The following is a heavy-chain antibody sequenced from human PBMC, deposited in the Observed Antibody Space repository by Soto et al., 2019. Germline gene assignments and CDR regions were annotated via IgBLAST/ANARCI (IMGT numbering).Heavy chain of an antibody. Sequence: SETLSLTCAVYGGSFSGYYWSWIRQPPGKGLEWIGEINHSGSTNYNPSLKSRVTISVDTSKNQFSLKLSSVTAADTAVYYCARVGLGAAAGHFDYWGQGTLVTVSS. CDR3: ARVGLGAAAGHFDY. D-gene: IGHD6-13*01. J-gene: IGHJ4*02. CDR2: INHSGST. CDR1: GGSFSGYY. V-gene: IGHV4-34*01.